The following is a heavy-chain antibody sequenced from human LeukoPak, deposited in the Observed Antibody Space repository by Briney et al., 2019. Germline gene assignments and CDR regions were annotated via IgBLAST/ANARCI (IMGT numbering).Heavy chain of an antibody. CDR3: ARGLESSGSYESLYYFDY. CDR2: INAGNGNT. CDR1: GYTFTSYA. V-gene: IGHV1-3*01. Sequence: ASVKVSRKASGYTFTSYAMHWVRQAPGQRLEWMGWINAGNGNTKCSQKFQGRVTITRDTSASTAYMELSSLRSEDTAVYYCARGLESSGSYESLYYFDYWGQGTLVTVSS. J-gene: IGHJ4*02. D-gene: IGHD3-16*01.